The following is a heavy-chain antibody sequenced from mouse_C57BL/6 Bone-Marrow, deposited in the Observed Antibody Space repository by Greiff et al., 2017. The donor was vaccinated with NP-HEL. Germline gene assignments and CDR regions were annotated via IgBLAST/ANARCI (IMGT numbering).Heavy chain of an antibody. CDR3: ARSYYGSSYVSRWYFDV. V-gene: IGHV1-61*01. CDR1: GYTFTSYW. D-gene: IGHD1-1*01. Sequence: VQLQQPGAELVRPGSSVKLSCKASGYTFTSYWMDWVKQRPGQGLEWIGNIYPSDSETHYNQKFKDKATLTVDKSSSTAYMQLSSLTSEDSAVYYCARSYYGSSYVSRWYFDVWGTGTTVTVSS. J-gene: IGHJ1*03. CDR2: IYPSDSET.